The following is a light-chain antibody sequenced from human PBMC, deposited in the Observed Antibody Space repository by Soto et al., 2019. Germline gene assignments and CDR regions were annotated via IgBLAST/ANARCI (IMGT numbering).Light chain of an antibody. Sequence: EIVLTQSPATLSLSPGERATLSCRARPRVTNYLAWYQPKPGQPPRLLIYGAFNRSAGIPARFSGSGSGTYFTLTSSSLEHEDYAVYDCQRRNIGHPVTFGQGARLEIK. CDR3: QRRNIGHPVT. CDR2: GAF. J-gene: IGKJ5*01. CDR1: PRVTNY. V-gene: IGKV3D-11*02.